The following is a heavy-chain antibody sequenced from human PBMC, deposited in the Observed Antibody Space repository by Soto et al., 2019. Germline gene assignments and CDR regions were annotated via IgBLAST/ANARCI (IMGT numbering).Heavy chain of an antibody. V-gene: IGHV1-2*04. CDR3: AREQDIVGPTLCFDY. CDR2: INPNSGGT. D-gene: IGHD1-26*01. CDR1: GYTFTGCY. J-gene: IGHJ4*01. Sequence: GAAVKVSCKASGYTFTGCYMHWVRQARGQGVEGMGWINPNSGGTNYAQKFQGWVTMTRDTSISTAYMELSTLRSDDTAVYYCAREQDIVGPTLCFDYWGQGTLVTVSS.